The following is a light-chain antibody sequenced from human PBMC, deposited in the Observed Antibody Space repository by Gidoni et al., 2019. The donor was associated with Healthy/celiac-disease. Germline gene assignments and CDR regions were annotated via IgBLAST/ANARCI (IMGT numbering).Light chain of an antibody. V-gene: IGKV3-20*01. J-gene: IGKJ2*01. CDR1: QSVSSSY. CDR3: QQYGSSPPYT. CDR2: GAS. Sequence: EIVLTPSPGTLSLSPGERATLSCRASQSVSSSYLAWYQQKPGQAPRLLIYGASSRATGIPDRFSGSGSGTEFTLTISRLEPEDFAVYYCQQYGSSPPYTFGQGTKLEIK.